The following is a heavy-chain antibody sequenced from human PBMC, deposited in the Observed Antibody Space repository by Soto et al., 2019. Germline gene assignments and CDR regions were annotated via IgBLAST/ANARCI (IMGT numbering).Heavy chain of an antibody. CDR2: ISGSGGST. CDR1: GFNFSSYA. CDR3: AKGYCSSTSCFYYYYYYMDV. D-gene: IGHD2-2*01. Sequence: EVQLLESGGGLVQPGGSLRLSCAASGFNFSSYAMSWVRQAPGKGLEWVSAISGSGGSTYYADSVKGRFTISRDNSKNTLYLQMNSLRADDTAVYYCAKGYCSSTSCFYYYYYYMDVWGKGTPVTVSS. J-gene: IGHJ6*03. V-gene: IGHV3-23*01.